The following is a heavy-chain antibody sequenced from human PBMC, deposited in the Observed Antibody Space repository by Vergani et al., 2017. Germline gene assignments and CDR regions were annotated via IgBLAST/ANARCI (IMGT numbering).Heavy chain of an antibody. CDR1: GYTFTGYY. CDR2: INPNSGGK. V-gene: IGHV1-2*02. CDR3: AREGWVRGVTDYYYYYMDV. D-gene: IGHD3-10*01. Sequence: QVQLVQSGAEVKKPGASVKVSCKASGYTFTGYYMHWVRQAPGQGLEWMGWINPNSGGKNYAQKFQGRVTMTRDTSISTAYMELSRLRSDDTAVYYCAREGWVRGVTDYYYYYMDVWGKGTTVTVSS. J-gene: IGHJ6*03.